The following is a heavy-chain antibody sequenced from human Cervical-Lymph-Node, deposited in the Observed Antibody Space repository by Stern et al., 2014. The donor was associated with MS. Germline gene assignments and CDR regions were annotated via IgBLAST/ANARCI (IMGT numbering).Heavy chain of an antibody. Sequence: QLVQSGAEVMQPGASVKVSCKASGFTFTSYYMHWVRQAPGQGLEWMGMINPDSDNTIYAQKFLGRVTMTRDTSTSPVYMELSRLTSEDTAVYYCVRDPASGGYYFAHGGQGPLVTVPS. J-gene: IGHJ4*02. CDR3: VRDPASGGYYFAH. CDR2: INPDSDNT. CDR1: GFTFTSYY. D-gene: IGHD6-13*01. V-gene: IGHV1-46*01.